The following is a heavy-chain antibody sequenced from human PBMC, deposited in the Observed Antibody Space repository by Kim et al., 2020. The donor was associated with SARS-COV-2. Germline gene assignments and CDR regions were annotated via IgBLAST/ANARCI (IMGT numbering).Heavy chain of an antibody. Sequence: GGSLRLSCVASGFTFNNYAMTWVRQAPGKGLEWVSVISGTDTNRYYVGPVKGRFTISRDNSKNTLYLQMNSLRPEDTALYYCRKNMHGSNWPFRGMDAWGQGTTVTVSS. CDR1: GFTFNNYA. CDR2: ISGTDTNR. D-gene: IGHD6-13*01. V-gene: IGHV3-23*01. CDR3: RKNMHGSNWPFRGMDA. J-gene: IGHJ6*02.